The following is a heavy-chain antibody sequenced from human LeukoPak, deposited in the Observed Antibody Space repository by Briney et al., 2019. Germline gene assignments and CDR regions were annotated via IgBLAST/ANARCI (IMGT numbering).Heavy chain of an antibody. V-gene: IGHV3-33*01. J-gene: IGHJ4*02. Sequence: GGSLRLSCAASGFTFSSYGMHWVRQAPGKGLEWVAVIWYDGSNKYYADSVKGRFTNSRDNSKNTLYLQMNSLRAEDTAVYYCARGPYSSSSPFDYWGQGTLVTVSS. CDR2: IWYDGSNK. CDR3: ARGPYSSSSPFDY. D-gene: IGHD6-6*01. CDR1: GFTFSSYG.